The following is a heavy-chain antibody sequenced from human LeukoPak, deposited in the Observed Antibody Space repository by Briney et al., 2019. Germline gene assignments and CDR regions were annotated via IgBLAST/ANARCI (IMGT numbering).Heavy chain of an antibody. CDR1: GFTFSSYA. V-gene: IGHV3-23*01. CDR2: ISGSGDST. Sequence: GGSLRLSCAASGFTFSSYAMSWVRQAPGKGLEWVSGISGSGDSTYYADSVEGRYTVSRDNSKNTLYLQMNSLRAEDTALYYCAKGHLAVASWGQGSLVTVSS. D-gene: IGHD6-19*01. CDR3: AKGHLAVAS. J-gene: IGHJ5*02.